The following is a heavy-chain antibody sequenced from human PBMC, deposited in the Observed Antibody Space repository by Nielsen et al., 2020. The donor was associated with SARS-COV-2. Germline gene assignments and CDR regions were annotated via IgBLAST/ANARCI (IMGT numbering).Heavy chain of an antibody. J-gene: IGHJ4*02. CDR2: IYYSGST. V-gene: IGHV4-59*01. CDR3: ARADCSGGSCYFDY. Sequence: SETLSLTCTVSGGSISSYYWSWIRQPPGKGLEWIGYIYYSGSTNYNPSLKSRVTISVDTSKNQFFLKLSSVTAADTAVYYCARADCSGGSCYFDYWGQGTLVTVSS. D-gene: IGHD2-15*01. CDR1: GGSISSYY.